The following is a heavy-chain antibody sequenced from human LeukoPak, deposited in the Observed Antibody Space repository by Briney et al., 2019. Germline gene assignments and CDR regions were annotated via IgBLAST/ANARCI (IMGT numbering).Heavy chain of an antibody. Sequence: PSQTLSLTCTVSGGSISSGGYYWSWIRQHPGKGLEWIGYIYYSGSTYYNPSLKSRVTISVDTSKNQFSLKLSSVTAADTAVYYCAGSITMVRGVIGIDYWGQGTLVTVSS. V-gene: IGHV4-31*03. J-gene: IGHJ4*02. CDR1: GGSISSGGYY. CDR3: AGSITMVRGVIGIDY. CDR2: IYYSGST. D-gene: IGHD3-10*01.